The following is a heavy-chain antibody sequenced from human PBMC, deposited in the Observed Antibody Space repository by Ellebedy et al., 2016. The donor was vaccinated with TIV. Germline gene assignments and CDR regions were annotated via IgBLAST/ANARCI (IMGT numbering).Heavy chain of an antibody. CDR2: ISGTGGAT. V-gene: IGHV3-23*01. CDR3: ARDSAAADLVRGFFDY. J-gene: IGHJ4*02. Sequence: GGSLRLSCAASGFTFNNYAMSWVRQAPGKGLERASAISGTGGATYYADSVKGQYTISRDNSKNTLYLQMNSLRAEDTAVYYCARDSAAADLVRGFFDYWGQGTLVTVSS. D-gene: IGHD6-13*01. CDR1: GFTFNNYA.